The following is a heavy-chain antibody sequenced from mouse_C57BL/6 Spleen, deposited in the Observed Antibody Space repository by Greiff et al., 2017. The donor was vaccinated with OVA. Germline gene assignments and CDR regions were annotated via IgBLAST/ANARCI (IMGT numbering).Heavy chain of an antibody. CDR1: GYTFTSYW. V-gene: IGHV1-55*01. Sequence: QVQLKQPGAELVKPGASVKMSCKASGYTFTSYWITWVKQRPGQGLEWIGDIYPGSGSTNYNEKFKGKATLTVDTSSSTAYMQLSSLTSEDSAVYYCARGYYGSEGFAYWGQGTLVTVSA. CDR2: IYPGSGST. CDR3: ARGYYGSEGFAY. D-gene: IGHD1-1*01. J-gene: IGHJ3*01.